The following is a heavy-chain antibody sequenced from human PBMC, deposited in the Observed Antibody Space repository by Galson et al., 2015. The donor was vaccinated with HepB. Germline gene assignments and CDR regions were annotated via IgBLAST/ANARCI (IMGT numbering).Heavy chain of an antibody. Sequence: SLRLSCAASGFTFSSYGMHWVRQAPGKGLEWVAVITYDGSNKYYNDYVKGRFTISRDNSKNTLYLQMNSLRGEDTAVYYCVTGRDATRVLEFDYWGQGTLVTVAS. D-gene: IGHD5-24*01. CDR2: ITYDGSNK. CDR1: GFTFSSYG. CDR3: VTGRDATRVLEFDY. J-gene: IGHJ4*02. V-gene: IGHV3-30*03.